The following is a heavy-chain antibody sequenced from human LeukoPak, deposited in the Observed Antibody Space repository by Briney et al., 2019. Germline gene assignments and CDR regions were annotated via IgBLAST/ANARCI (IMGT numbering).Heavy chain of an antibody. D-gene: IGHD5-18*01. CDR2: MNPNSGNT. Sequence: ASVTVSFKASGYTFTSYDINWVRQATGQGLEWMGWMNPNSGNTGYAQKFQGRVTMTRNTSISTAYMELSSLRSEDTAVYYCARDNGGTAMAYYYYYMDVWGKGTTVTISS. CDR3: ARDNGGTAMAYYYYYMDV. CDR1: GYTFTSYD. J-gene: IGHJ6*03. V-gene: IGHV1-8*01.